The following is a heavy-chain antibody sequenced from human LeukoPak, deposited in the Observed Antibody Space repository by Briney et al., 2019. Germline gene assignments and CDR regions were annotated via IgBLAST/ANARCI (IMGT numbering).Heavy chain of an antibody. CDR3: ASSYGDYVTVNAFDI. CDR2: ISSNGGSI. Sequence: GGSLRLSCAASGFTFSDYAMHWVRQAPGKELEYVSAISSNGGSIHYANSVKGRFTISRDNSKNTLYLQMNSLRAEDTAVYYCASSYGDYVTVNAFDIWGQGTMVTVSS. V-gene: IGHV3-64*01. CDR1: GFTFSDYA. J-gene: IGHJ3*02. D-gene: IGHD4-17*01.